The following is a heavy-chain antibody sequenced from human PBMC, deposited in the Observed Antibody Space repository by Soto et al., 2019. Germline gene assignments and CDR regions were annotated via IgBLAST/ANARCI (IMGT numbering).Heavy chain of an antibody. Sequence: NLLQSGGGLVSPGGSLRLSCAASGFSFSNFAMSWVRQAPGTGLEWVSSISGSGDKTYYLDSVKGRFTISRDNSKNTLYLHMNSPGAEDTAVYFCAKDYASTWYWYFDPWGQGTLVTVSS. D-gene: IGHD6-13*01. J-gene: IGHJ5*02. CDR2: ISGSGDKT. CDR3: AKDYASTWYWYFDP. V-gene: IGHV3-23*01. CDR1: GFSFSNFA.